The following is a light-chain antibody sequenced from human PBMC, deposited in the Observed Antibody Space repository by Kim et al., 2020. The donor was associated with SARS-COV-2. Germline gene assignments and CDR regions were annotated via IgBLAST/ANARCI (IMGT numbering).Light chain of an antibody. CDR1: QSISSW. V-gene: IGKV1-5*01. CDR2: DAS. Sequence: GDRVTITCRASQSISSWLAWYQQKPGKAPNLLIYDASSLVSGVPSRFSGSGSGTEFTLTISSLQPDDSATYYCQQYNSFTFGPGTKVDIK. J-gene: IGKJ3*01. CDR3: QQYNSFT.